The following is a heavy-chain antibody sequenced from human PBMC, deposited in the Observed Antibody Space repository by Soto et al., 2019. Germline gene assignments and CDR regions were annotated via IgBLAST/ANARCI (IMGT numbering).Heavy chain of an antibody. CDR3: DRVRFWSGIDY. Sequence: LSLTCTVSGGSISSGDYYWSWIRQPPGKGLEWIGYIYYSGSTYYNPSLKSRVTISVDTSKNQFSLKLSSVTAADTAVYYYDRVRFWSGIDYWGQGTQVTVSS. V-gene: IGHV4-30-4*01. CDR2: IYYSGST. D-gene: IGHD3-3*01. J-gene: IGHJ4*02. CDR1: GGSISSGDYY.